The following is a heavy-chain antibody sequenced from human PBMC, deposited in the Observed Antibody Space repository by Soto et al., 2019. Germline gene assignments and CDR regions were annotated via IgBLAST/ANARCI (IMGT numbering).Heavy chain of an antibody. CDR2: ISGDGRST. CDR3: ARDRWPYYFDY. CDR1: GFTFSNYG. Sequence: LRLSCAASGFTFSNYGMHWVRQAPGKGLVWVSYISGDGRSTSYADSVKGRFTISRDNAKNTLYLQMNTLRAEDTAVYYCARDRWPYYFDYWGQGTLVTVSS. J-gene: IGHJ4*02. V-gene: IGHV3-74*01. D-gene: IGHD2-15*01.